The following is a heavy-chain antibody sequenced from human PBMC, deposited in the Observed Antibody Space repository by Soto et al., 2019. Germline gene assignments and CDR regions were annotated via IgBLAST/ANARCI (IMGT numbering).Heavy chain of an antibody. D-gene: IGHD4-17*01. Sequence: TLSLTCTVSGGSISSYYWSWIRQPPGKGLEWIGYIYYSGSTNYNPSLKSRVTISVDTSKNQFSLKLSSVTAADTAVYYSARTGDYGDQIDYWGQGTLVTVSS. J-gene: IGHJ4*02. CDR3: ARTGDYGDQIDY. CDR1: GGSISSYY. V-gene: IGHV4-59*08. CDR2: IYYSGST.